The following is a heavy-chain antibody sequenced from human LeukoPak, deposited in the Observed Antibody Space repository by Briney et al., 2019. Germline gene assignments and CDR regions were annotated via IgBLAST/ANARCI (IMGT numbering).Heavy chain of an antibody. Sequence: ASVKVSCKVSGYTLTELSMHWVRQAPGKGLEWIGGFDPEDGETIYAQKFQGRVTMTEDTSTDTAYMELSSLRSEDTAVYYCATGLVVGLYYGSGSYQDWGQGTLVTVSS. D-gene: IGHD3-10*01. V-gene: IGHV1-24*01. CDR1: GYTLTELS. CDR2: FDPEDGET. J-gene: IGHJ4*02. CDR3: ATGLVVGLYYGSGSYQD.